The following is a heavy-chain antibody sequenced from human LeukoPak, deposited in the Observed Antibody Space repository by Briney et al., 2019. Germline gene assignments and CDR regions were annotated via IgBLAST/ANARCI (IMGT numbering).Heavy chain of an antibody. J-gene: IGHJ4*02. CDR1: GYTFTCYY. V-gene: IGHV1-2*02. CDR2: INPNSGGT. CDR3: ARDPEYYYDSSGLDY. Sequence: ASVTVSCKASGYTFTCYYMHWVRQAPGQGSEWMGWINPNSGGTDYAQKFQARVTMTRDTSISTAYMELSRLRSDDTAVYYCARDPEYYYDSSGLDYWGQGTLVTVSS. D-gene: IGHD3-22*01.